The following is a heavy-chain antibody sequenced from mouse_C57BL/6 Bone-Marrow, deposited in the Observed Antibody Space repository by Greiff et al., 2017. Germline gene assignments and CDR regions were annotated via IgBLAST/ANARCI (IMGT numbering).Heavy chain of an antibody. J-gene: IGHJ4*01. CDR2: IDPETGGT. CDR1: GYTFTDYE. Sequence: VKLMESGAELVRPGASVTLSCKASGYTFTDYEMHWVKQTPVHGLEWIGAIDPETGGTAYNQKFKGKAILTADKSSSTAYMELRSLTSEDSAVYYCTRCLFTTTGYYAMDYWGQGTSVTVSS. D-gene: IGHD2-12*01. V-gene: IGHV1-15*01. CDR3: TRCLFTTTGYYAMDY.